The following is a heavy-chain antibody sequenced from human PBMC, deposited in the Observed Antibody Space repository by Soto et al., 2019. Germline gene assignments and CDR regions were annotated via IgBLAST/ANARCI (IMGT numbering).Heavy chain of an antibody. Sequence: SATLSLACSFSGGSIGTSAYYWGWIRQAPGKGLEWIGSINHSGNTYLSPSLKDRVTMSVDTSKNSFSLKLRSATAADTGLYYCSRRAPEGFDPWGQGTLVIVSS. CDR2: INHSGNT. V-gene: IGHV4-39*01. J-gene: IGHJ5*02. CDR3: SRRAPEGFDP. CDR1: GGSIGTSAYY.